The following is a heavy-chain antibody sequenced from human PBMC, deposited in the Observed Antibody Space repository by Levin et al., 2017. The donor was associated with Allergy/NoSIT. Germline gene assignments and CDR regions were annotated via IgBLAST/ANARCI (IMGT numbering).Heavy chain of an antibody. CDR3: AKLWGSHTAAMGSH. V-gene: IGHV3-30*18. CDR2: ISYDGSNK. CDR1: GFTFSSYG. J-gene: IGHJ4*02. D-gene: IGHD5-18*01. Sequence: GGSLRLSCAASGFTFSSYGMHWVRQAPGKGLEWVAVISYDGSNKYYADSVKGRFTISRDNSKNTLYLQMNSLRAEDTSVYYCAKLWGSHTAAMGSHWGQGTLVTVSS.